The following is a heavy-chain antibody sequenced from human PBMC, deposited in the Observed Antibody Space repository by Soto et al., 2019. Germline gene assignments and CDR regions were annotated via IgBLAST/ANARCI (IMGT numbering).Heavy chain of an antibody. CDR2: IYYRGST. D-gene: IGHD3-16*01. V-gene: IGHV4-59*01. CDR1: GGSISSYY. CDR3: AGWPNREATFVYYFDY. J-gene: IGHJ4*02. Sequence: SETLSLTCTVSGGSISSYYWSWIRQPPGKGLEWIGYIYYRGSTNYNPSLKSRVTISVDTSKNQFSLKLSSVTAADTAVYYCAGWPNREATFVYYFDYWGQGTLVTVSS.